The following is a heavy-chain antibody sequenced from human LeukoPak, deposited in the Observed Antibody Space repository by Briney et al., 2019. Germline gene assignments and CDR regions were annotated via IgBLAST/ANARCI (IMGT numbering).Heavy chain of an antibody. CDR3: ATYSSLNRREFQY. J-gene: IGHJ1*01. V-gene: IGHV3-53*01. CDR2: IYSGGST. D-gene: IGHD3-22*01. Sequence: PGGSLRLSCAASGFTVSSNYMSSVRQAPGKGLGWVSVIYSGGSTYYADSVKGRFTISRDNSKNTLYRQMNSLRAEDTAVYYCATYSSLNRREFQYWGQGTLLTVSS. CDR1: GFTVSSNY.